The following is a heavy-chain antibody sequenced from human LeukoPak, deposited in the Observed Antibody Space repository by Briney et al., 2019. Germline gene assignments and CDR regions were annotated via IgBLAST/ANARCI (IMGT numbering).Heavy chain of an antibody. CDR1: GFTFSNYW. CDR2: IKQDGSEK. Sequence: PGGSLRLSCAASGFTFSNYWMSWVRQAPGKGLEWVANIKQDGSEKYYVDSVMGRFTISRDNAENSLYLQLNSLRAEDTAMYYCAGDRGYLQFDYWGQGTLVTVSS. CDR3: AGDRGYLQFDY. D-gene: IGHD3-10*01. J-gene: IGHJ4*02. V-gene: IGHV3-7*03.